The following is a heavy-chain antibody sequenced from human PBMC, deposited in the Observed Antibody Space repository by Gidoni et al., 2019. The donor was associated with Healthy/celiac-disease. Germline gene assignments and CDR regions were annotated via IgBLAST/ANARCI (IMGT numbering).Heavy chain of an antibody. J-gene: IGHJ6*02. Sequence: EWVANIKQDGSEKYYVDSVKGRFTISRDNAKNSLYLQMNSLRAEDTAVYYCARGNRDYYYYGMDVWGQGTTVTVSS. V-gene: IGHV3-7*03. CDR2: IKQDGSEK. D-gene: IGHD1-1*01. CDR3: ARGNRDYYYYGMDV.